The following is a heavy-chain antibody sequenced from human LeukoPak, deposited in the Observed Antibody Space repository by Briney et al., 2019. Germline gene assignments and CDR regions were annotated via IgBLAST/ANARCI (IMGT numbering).Heavy chain of an antibody. D-gene: IGHD1-7*01. CDR2: IHYSGLT. J-gene: IGHJ4*02. CDR3: ARDPPEDEWNSLDS. V-gene: IGHV4-59*02. Sequence: KPSETLSLTCTVSGGSVNVYDWNWIRQAPGKGLEWIGFIHYSGLTVYSPSLQSRVSMSVDTSRNQFSLDLSSVTAADTALYYCARDPPEDEWNSLDSWGQGILVTVSS. CDR1: GGSVNVYD.